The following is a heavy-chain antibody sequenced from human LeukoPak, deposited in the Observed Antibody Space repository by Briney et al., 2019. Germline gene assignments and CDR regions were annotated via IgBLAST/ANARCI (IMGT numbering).Heavy chain of an antibody. J-gene: IGHJ4*02. Sequence: GGSLRLSCAASGFNFNNFAMSWVRQAPGKGLEWLSAMTGPADTTYYAESVKGRFTISRDYSKSMEFLQMNSLRVEDTAIYYCAKGAEIDHWGQGTLVTVSS. CDR3: AKGAEIDH. V-gene: IGHV3-23*01. CDR2: MTGPADTT. CDR1: GFNFNNFA.